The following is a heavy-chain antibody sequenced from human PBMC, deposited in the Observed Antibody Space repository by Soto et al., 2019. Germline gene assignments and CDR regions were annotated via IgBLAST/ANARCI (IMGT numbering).Heavy chain of an antibody. CDR2: ISAYNGNT. V-gene: IGHV1-18*01. J-gene: IGHJ3*02. Sequence: GASVKLSCKASGYTFTSYGISWVRQAPGQGLEWMGWISAYNGNTNYAQKLQGRVTMTTDTSTSTAYMEPRSLRSDDTAVYYCARAGDFWSGYSRSYDAFDIWGQGTMVTVSS. CDR1: GYTFTSYG. D-gene: IGHD3-3*01. CDR3: ARAGDFWSGYSRSYDAFDI.